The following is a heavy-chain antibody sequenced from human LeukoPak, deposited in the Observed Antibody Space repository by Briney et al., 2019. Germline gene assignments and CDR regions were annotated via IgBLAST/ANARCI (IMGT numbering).Heavy chain of an antibody. Sequence: PSETLSLTCTVSGGSISSYYWSWIRQPAGKGLEWIGRIYTSGSTNYNPSLKSRVTMSVDTSKNQFSLQLNSATPEDTAVYYCARTIEAVATTHRKFDYWGQGTLVTVSS. CDR2: IYTSGST. CDR1: GGSISSYY. CDR3: ARTIEAVATTHRKFDY. D-gene: IGHD1-26*01. J-gene: IGHJ4*02. V-gene: IGHV4-4*07.